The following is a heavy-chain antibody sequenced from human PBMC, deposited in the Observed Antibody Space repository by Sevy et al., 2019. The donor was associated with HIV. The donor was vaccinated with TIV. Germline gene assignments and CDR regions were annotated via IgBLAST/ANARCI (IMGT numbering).Heavy chain of an antibody. CDR1: GFTFSSYA. CDR2: ISYDGSNK. J-gene: IGHJ6*02. CDR3: ASYPVDTAMVDVYYYYGMDV. V-gene: IGHV3-30-3*01. D-gene: IGHD5-18*01. Sequence: GGSLRLSCAASGFTFSSYAMHWVRQAPGKGLEWVAVISYDGSNKYYADSGKGRFTISRDNSKNTLYLQMNSLRAEDTAVYYCASYPVDTAMVDVYYYYGMDVWGQGTTVTVSS.